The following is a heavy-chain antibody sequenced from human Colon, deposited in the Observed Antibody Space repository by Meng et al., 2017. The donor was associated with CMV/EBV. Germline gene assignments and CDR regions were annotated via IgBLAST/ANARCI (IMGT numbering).Heavy chain of an antibody. CDR1: GFTFSKAW. J-gene: IGHJ5*02. Sequence: GESLKISCEASGFTFSKAWMNWVRQAPGKGLEWVGSIKSKADGGTRDYAEPVKGRITITRDDSKNTLYLQMSSLKTEDTAVYYCGGQFWGAYYSPWFDPWGQGTLVTVSS. D-gene: IGHD3-3*01. V-gene: IGHV3-15*01. CDR2: IKSKADGGTR. CDR3: GGQFWGAYYSPWFDP.